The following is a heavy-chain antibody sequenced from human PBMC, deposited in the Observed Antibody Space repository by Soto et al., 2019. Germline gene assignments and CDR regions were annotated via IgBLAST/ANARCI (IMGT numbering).Heavy chain of an antibody. D-gene: IGHD6-19*01. V-gene: IGHV1-24*01. J-gene: IGHJ1*01. Sequence: GASVKVSCKVSGYTLTELSMHWVRQAPGKGLEWMGSFDPEDGETIYAQKFQGRVTMTDDTSTDTAYMELSSLRSEDTAVYYCAIHPLYRSGWYTPPPVPNENFHHSGQGTLVTVSS. CDR1: GYTLTELS. CDR3: AIHPLYRSGWYTPPPVPNENFHH. CDR2: FDPEDGET.